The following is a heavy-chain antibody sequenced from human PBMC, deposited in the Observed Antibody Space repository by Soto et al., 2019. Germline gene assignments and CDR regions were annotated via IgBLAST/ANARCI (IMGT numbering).Heavy chain of an antibody. CDR2: IYTSGST. CDR3: ARDWVDYYGSGTLGWGAFDI. Sequence: PSETLSLTCTVSGGSINSYYWTWIRQPAGKGLEWIGRIYTSGSTNYNPSLKSRVTMSVDTSKNQFSLKLSSVTAADTAVYYCARDWVDYYGSGTLGWGAFDIWGQGTMVTVSS. D-gene: IGHD3-10*01. J-gene: IGHJ3*02. CDR1: GGSINSYY. V-gene: IGHV4-4*07.